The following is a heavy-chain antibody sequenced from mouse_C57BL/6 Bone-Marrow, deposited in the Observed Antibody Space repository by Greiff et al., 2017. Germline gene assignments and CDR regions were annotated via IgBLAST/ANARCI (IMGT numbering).Heavy chain of an antibody. V-gene: IGHV5-17*01. CDR3: ARQESSSYWYFDV. D-gene: IGHD1-1*01. J-gene: IGHJ1*03. CDR1: GFTFSDYG. Sequence: EVHLVESGGGLVKPGGSLKLSCAASGFTFSDYGMHWVRQAPEKGLEWVAYISSGSSTIYYADTVKGRFTISRDNAKNTLFLQMTSLRSEDTAMYYCARQESSSYWYFDVWGTGTTVTVSS. CDR2: ISSGSSTI.